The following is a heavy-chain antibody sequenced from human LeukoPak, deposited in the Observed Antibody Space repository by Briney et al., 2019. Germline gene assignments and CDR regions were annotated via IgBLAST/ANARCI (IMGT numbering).Heavy chain of an antibody. CDR3: AELGITMIGGV. V-gene: IGHV3-48*04. J-gene: IGHJ6*04. CDR2: ITGSGGST. Sequence: PGGSLRLSCAASGFTFSSYSMNWVRQAPGKGLEWVSGITGSGGSTYYADSVKGLFTISRDNAKNSLYLQMNSLRAEDTAVYYCAELGITMIGGVWGKGTTVTISS. CDR1: GFTFSSYS. D-gene: IGHD3-10*02.